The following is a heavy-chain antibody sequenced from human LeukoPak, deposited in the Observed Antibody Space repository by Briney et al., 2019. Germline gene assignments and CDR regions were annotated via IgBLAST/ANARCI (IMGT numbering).Heavy chain of an antibody. Sequence: SQTLSLTCTVSVGSISSGGYYWCWIRQHPGKGLEWIGYIYYSGSTYYNPSLKSRVTISVDTSKNQFSLKLSSVTAADTAVYYCARDSASGSGTIDYWGQGTLVTVSS. V-gene: IGHV4-31*03. D-gene: IGHD3-10*01. J-gene: IGHJ4*02. CDR1: VGSISSGGYY. CDR3: ARDSASGSGTIDY. CDR2: IYYSGST.